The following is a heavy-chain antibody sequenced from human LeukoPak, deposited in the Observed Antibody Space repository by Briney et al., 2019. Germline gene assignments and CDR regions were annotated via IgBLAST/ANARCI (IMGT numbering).Heavy chain of an antibody. J-gene: IGHJ3*02. V-gene: IGHV1-2*02. CDR2: INPHSGGT. D-gene: IGHD3-22*01. Sequence: ASVKVSCKASGFTFTDYYIHWVRQAPGQGLEWMGWINPHSGGTNYAQKFQGRVAMTRDTSISTAYMELSRLRSDDTAVYFCASWFMDYDRSGYYDDAFDIWGQGTMVTVSS. CDR1: GFTFTDYY. CDR3: ASWFMDYDRSGYYDDAFDI.